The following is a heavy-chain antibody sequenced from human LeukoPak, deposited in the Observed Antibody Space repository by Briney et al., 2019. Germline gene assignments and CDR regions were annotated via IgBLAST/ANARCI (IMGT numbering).Heavy chain of an antibody. V-gene: IGHV4-59*04. Sequence: SETLSLTCTVSGGSISSYYWSWIRQPPGKGLEWIGFIYHSGSTYYNPSLKSRVTISVDTSKNQFSLKLSSVTAADTAVYYCARYDVWGTYRAFDYWGQGTLVTVSS. CDR1: GGSISSYY. D-gene: IGHD3-16*02. CDR3: ARYDVWGTYRAFDY. J-gene: IGHJ4*02. CDR2: IYHSGST.